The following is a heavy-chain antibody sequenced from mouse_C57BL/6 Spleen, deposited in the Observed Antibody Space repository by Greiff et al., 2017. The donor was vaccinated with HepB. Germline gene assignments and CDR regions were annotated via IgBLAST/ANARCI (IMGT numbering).Heavy chain of an antibody. D-gene: IGHD2-2*01. Sequence: QVQLKQSGAELVKPGASVKISCKASGYAFSSYWMNWVKQRPGKGLEWIGQIYPGDGDTNYNGKFKGKATLTADKSSSTAYMQLSSLTSEDSAVYFCARSMVTTTFYYAMDYWGQGTSVTVSS. CDR3: ARSMVTTTFYYAMDY. CDR1: GYAFSSYW. CDR2: IYPGDGDT. V-gene: IGHV1-80*01. J-gene: IGHJ4*01.